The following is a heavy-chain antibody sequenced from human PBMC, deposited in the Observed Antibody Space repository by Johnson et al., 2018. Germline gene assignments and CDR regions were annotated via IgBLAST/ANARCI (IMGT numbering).Heavy chain of an antibody. Sequence: QEQLRESGPGLVRPTETLSLSCTVSGGSISSSSHYGAWIRQPPGKGLEWIGSINYSGTTYYNASLRSRVTILVDTSNNQFSLKVTSVTAADTAVYYCVRIVVSSLGNYMDVWGKGTTVTVSS. V-gene: IGHV4-39*07. CDR1: GGSISSSSHY. D-gene: IGHD3-22*01. CDR3: VRIVVSSLGNYMDV. CDR2: INYSGTT. J-gene: IGHJ6*03.